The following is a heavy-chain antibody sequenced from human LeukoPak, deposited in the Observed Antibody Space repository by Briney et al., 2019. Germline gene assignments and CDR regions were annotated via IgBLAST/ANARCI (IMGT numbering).Heavy chain of an antibody. CDR3: AKNYYDRRGPYSWVFDY. CDR2: IFAGGGAA. CDR1: GFTFSDYA. D-gene: IGHD3-22*01. V-gene: IGHV3-23*01. Sequence: PGGSLRLSCPVSGFTFSDYAMTWVRQAPGKGLEWVSSIFAGGGAALYADSVRGRFTIFRDDSKSTLFLQTHSLRAEDTAIYYCAKNYYDRRGPYSWVFDYWGQGTLVTVSS. J-gene: IGHJ4*02.